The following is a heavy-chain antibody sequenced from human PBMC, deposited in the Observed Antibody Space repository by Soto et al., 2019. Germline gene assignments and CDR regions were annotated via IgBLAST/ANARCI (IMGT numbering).Heavy chain of an antibody. D-gene: IGHD2-15*01. Sequence: PGGSLRLSCAGSGFTFGDSYMSWLRQATGKGLEWLSYISPGSRYPAYADSVKGRFTVSRDNAKRSLYLQMMSLTAEDTAIYYCVRGGGGGLFDPWGQGTMVTVSS. CDR2: ISPGSRYP. CDR1: GFTFGDSY. CDR3: VRGGGGGLFDP. V-gene: IGHV3-11*06. J-gene: IGHJ5*02.